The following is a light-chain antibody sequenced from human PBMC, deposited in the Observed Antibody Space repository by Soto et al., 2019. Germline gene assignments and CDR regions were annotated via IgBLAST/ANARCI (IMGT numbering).Light chain of an antibody. CDR3: QKYGSSPGT. Sequence: EIVLTQSPGTLSLSPGERATLSCRASQSVSSSYLAWYQQKPGQAPRLLIYGASSRATGIPDRFSGSGSGTDFTLTLSRREAEDVAVYYCQKYGSSPGTFGQGTKVEIK. J-gene: IGKJ1*01. CDR1: QSVSSSY. CDR2: GAS. V-gene: IGKV3-20*01.